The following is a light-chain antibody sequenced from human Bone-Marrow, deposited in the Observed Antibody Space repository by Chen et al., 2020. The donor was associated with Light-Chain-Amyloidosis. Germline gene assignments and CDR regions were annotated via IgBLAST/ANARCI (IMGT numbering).Light chain of an antibody. CDR3: QQRSNWPPIT. Sequence: EIVLTQSPATLSLSPGERATLSCRTSQSVSSYLAWYQQQPGQAPRLLIYDASNRATGIPARFSGSGSGTDFTLTISSLEPEDFAVYYCQQRSNWPPITFGQGIRLEIK. J-gene: IGKJ5*01. CDR2: DAS. V-gene: IGKV3-11*01. CDR1: QSVSSY.